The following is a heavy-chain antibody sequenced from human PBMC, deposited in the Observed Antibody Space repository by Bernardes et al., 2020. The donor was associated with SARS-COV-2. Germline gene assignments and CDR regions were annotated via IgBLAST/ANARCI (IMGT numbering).Heavy chain of an antibody. V-gene: IGHV3-13*04. CDR1: GFTFSSYD. J-gene: IGHJ4*02. CDR2: IGIAGDT. CDR3: ARGAAVAGTSLRSFDY. Sequence: LRLSCAASGFTFSSYDMHWVRQATGKGLEWVSSIGIAGDTYYPGSVKGRFTSSRENAKNYLYLQMNSLRAGDTAVYYCARGAAVAGTSLRSFDYWGQGTLVTVSS. D-gene: IGHD6-19*01.